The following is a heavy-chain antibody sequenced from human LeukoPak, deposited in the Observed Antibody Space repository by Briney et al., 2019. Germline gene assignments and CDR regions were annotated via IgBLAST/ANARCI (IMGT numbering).Heavy chain of an antibody. J-gene: IGHJ4*02. CDR1: GYSITNGYY. Sequence: SETLSLTCVVSGYSITNGYYWGWIRQPAGKGLEWIGRIYHSGSTDYNPSLESRVTISVDTSKNQFSLKLSSVTAADTAVYYCAKMGYNYGYDDWGQGSLVIVSS. CDR3: AKMGYNYGYDD. D-gene: IGHD5-18*01. V-gene: IGHV4-38-2*01. CDR2: IYHSGST.